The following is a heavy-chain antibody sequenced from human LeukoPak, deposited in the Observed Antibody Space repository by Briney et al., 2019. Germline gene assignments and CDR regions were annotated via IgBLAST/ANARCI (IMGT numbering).Heavy chain of an antibody. J-gene: IGHJ4*02. CDR3: AKVIREYSSSLDDY. D-gene: IGHD6-6*01. CDR2: IRYDGSNK. Sequence: GGSLRLSCAASGFTFSSYGMHWVRQAPGKGLEWVAFIRYDGSNKYYADSVKGRFTISRDNSKNTLYLQMNSLRAEDTAVYYCAKVIREYSSSLDDYWGQGTLVTVSS. V-gene: IGHV3-30*02. CDR1: GFTFSSYG.